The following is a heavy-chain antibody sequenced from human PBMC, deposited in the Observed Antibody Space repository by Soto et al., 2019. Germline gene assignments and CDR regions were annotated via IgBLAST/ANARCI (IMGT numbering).Heavy chain of an antibody. D-gene: IGHD3-10*01. CDR3: AKDRLVRGDDFYYGMDV. CDR1: GFTFRTYA. Sequence: GGSLRLSCAASGFTFRTYAMHWVRQAPGKGLEWVAVISYDGSNTYYADSVKGRFTISRDSSKNTLYLQMNSLRAEDSAVYYCAKDRLVRGDDFYYGMDVWGQGTTVTVSS. J-gene: IGHJ6*02. V-gene: IGHV3-30*04. CDR2: ISYDGSNT.